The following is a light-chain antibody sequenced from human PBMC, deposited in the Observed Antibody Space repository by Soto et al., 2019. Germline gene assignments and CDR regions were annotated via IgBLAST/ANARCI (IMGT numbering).Light chain of an antibody. J-gene: IGLJ2*01. V-gene: IGLV2-11*01. CDR3: CSYAGSYIYVV. Sequence: QSALTQPRSVSGSPGQSVTISCAGTSRDVGGYNYVSWYQQHPGKAPKLMIYDVSKRPSGVPDRFSGSKSGNTASLTISGLQAEDEADYYCCSYAGSYIYVVFGGGTKLTVL. CDR1: SRDVGGYNY. CDR2: DVS.